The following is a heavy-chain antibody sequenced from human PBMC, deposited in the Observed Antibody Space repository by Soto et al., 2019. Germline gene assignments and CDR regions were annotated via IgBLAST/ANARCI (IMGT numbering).Heavy chain of an antibody. D-gene: IGHD3-22*01. CDR1: GYSFSGCG. J-gene: IGHJ4*02. CDR2: INTYNGNR. CDR3: ARDRLRGYDSSGFYS. V-gene: IGHV1-18*01. Sequence: QVQLVQSGAELRKHGASVKVSCKASGYSFSGCGVNWVRQAPGQGLEWMGWINTYNGNRNYAQKFEDRVTMTTATSTNTVYMELRSLKSDDTAIYYCARDRLRGYDSSGFYSWGQGTLVTVSS.